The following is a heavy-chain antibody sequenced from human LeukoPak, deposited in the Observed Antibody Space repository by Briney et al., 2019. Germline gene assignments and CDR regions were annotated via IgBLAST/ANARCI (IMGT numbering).Heavy chain of an antibody. CDR3: AKSVGQQLGYFDY. Sequence: GGSLRLSCAASGFTFDDYAMHWVRQAPGKGLEWVSGISWNSGSIGYADSVKGRFTISRDNAKNSLYLQMNSLRAEDTALYYCAKSVGQQLGYFDYWGQGTLVTVPS. V-gene: IGHV3-9*01. CDR2: ISWNSGSI. J-gene: IGHJ4*02. D-gene: IGHD6-13*01. CDR1: GFTFDDYA.